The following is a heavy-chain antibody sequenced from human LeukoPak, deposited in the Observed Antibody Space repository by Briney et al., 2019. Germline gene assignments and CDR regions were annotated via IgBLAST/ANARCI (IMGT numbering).Heavy chain of an antibody. CDR1: GFTFSSYS. J-gene: IGHJ5*02. CDR3: AKGYSSSWFDWFDP. Sequence: PGGSLRLSCAASGFTFSSYSMNWVRQAPGKGLEWVSSISSSSYIYYADSVKGRFTISRDNAKNSLYLQMNSLRAEDMALYYCAKGYSSSWFDWFDPWGQGTLVTVSS. V-gene: IGHV3-21*04. D-gene: IGHD6-13*01. CDR2: ISSSSYI.